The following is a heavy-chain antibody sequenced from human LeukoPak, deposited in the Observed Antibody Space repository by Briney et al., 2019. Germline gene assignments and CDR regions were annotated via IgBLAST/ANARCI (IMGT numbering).Heavy chain of an antibody. CDR1: GGSFSGYY. J-gene: IGHJ5*02. Sequence: SETLSLTCAVYGGSFSGYYWSWIRQPPGKGLEWIGEINHSGSTNYNPSLKSRVTISVDTSKNQFSLKLSSVTAADTAVYYCARGPPPVTTSPNWFDPWGQGTLVTVSS. CDR3: ARGPPPVTTSPNWFDP. D-gene: IGHD1-14*01. CDR2: INHSGST. V-gene: IGHV4-34*01.